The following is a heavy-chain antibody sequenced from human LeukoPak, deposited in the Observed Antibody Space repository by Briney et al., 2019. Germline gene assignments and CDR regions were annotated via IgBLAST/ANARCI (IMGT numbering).Heavy chain of an antibody. CDR1: GFTFNNYW. CDR2: INNDGSSA. CDR3: ARRGTGHGMDV. D-gene: IGHD1-1*01. Sequence: GGSLRLSCAASGFTFNNYWIHWVRQVPGKGLVWVSRINNDGSSASYVDSAKGRFTISRDNAKNTLFLQMNSLRAEDTAVYYCARRGTGHGMDVWGQGTTVIVSS. J-gene: IGHJ6*02. V-gene: IGHV3-74*01.